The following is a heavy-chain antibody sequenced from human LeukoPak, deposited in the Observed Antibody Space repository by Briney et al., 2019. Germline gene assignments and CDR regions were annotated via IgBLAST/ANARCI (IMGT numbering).Heavy chain of an antibody. CDR1: GYTFTGYY. J-gene: IGHJ5*02. CDR3: ARGHGDYFGWFDP. Sequence: ASVKVSCKASGYTFTGYYMHWVRQAPGQGLEWMGWINPNSGDTNYAQKFQGRVTMTRDTSISTAYMELSRLRSDDTAVYYCARGHGDYFGWFDPWGQGTLVTVSS. D-gene: IGHD4-17*01. CDR2: INPNSGDT. V-gene: IGHV1-2*02.